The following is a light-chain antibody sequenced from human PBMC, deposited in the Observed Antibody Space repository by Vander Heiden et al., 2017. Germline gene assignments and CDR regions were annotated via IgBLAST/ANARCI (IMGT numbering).Light chain of an antibody. CDR1: RANIGSNP. CDR3: AAWDDSLNGWV. Sequence: QSVRTQPPSASGTHGQRGTIPCSGSRANIGSNPVNWYQQLPGTAPKLLIYSNNQRPSGVPDRFSGSKSGTSASLAISGLQSEDEADYYCAAWDDSLNGWVFGGGTKLTVL. CDR2: SNN. J-gene: IGLJ3*02. V-gene: IGLV1-44*01.